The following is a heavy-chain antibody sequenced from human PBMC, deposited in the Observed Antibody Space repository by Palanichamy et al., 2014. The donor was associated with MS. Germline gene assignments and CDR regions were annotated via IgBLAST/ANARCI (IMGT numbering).Heavy chain of an antibody. CDR2: IYYSGST. J-gene: IGHJ4*02. CDR3: ARLPGPNCSSTSCYTN. Sequence: QLQLQESGPGLVKPSETLSLTCTVSGGSISSSSYYWGRIRQPPGKGLEWIGSIYYSGSTYYNPSLKSRVTISVDTSKNQFSLKLSSVTAADTAVYYRARLPGPNCSSTSCYTNWGQGTLVTVSS. D-gene: IGHD2-2*02. V-gene: IGHV4-39*01. CDR1: GGSISSSSYY.